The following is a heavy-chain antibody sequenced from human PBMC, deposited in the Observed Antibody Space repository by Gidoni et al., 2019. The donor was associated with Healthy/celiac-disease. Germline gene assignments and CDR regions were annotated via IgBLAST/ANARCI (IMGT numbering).Heavy chain of an antibody. D-gene: IGHD2-15*01. V-gene: IGHV3-15*01. Sequence: EVQLVESGGGLVKPGGSLRLSCAASGFTFSNAWMSGVRQAPGKGLGWVGRIKSKTDVGTTDYAAPVKGRFTISRDDAKNTLDLQMNSLKTEDTAVYYCTTIPYCSGGSCYYYYGMDVWGQGTTVTVSS. CDR2: IKSKTDVGTT. J-gene: IGHJ6*02. CDR3: TTIPYCSGGSCYYYYGMDV. CDR1: GFTFSNAW.